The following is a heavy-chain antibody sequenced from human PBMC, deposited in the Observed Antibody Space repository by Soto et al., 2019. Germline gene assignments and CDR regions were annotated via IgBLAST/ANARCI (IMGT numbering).Heavy chain of an antibody. CDR1: GFTFSSYA. CDR2: ISYDGSNK. D-gene: IGHD4-4*01. J-gene: IGHJ6*02. CDR3: ARDLTDYSNYYYGMDV. Sequence: GGSLRLSCAASGFTFSSYATHWVRQAPGKGLEWVAVISYDGSNKYYADSVKGRFTISRDNSKNTLYLQMNSLRAEDTAVYYCARDLTDYSNYYYGMDVWGQGTTVTVSS. V-gene: IGHV3-30-3*01.